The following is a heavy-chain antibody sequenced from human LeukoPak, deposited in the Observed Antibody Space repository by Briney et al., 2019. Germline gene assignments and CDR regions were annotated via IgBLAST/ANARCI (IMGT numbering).Heavy chain of an antibody. CDR3: ARAYKGGYSYGYLGYFDY. D-gene: IGHD5-18*01. CDR1: GFTFSNYA. J-gene: IGHJ4*02. V-gene: IGHV3-30-3*01. Sequence: GGSLRLSCAASGFTFSNYAMHWVRQAPGKGLEWVAVISYGGSKKYYADSVRGRFTISRDNSKNTLYLQMNSLRAEDTAVYYCARAYKGGYSYGYLGYFDYWGQGTLVTVSS. CDR2: ISYGGSKK.